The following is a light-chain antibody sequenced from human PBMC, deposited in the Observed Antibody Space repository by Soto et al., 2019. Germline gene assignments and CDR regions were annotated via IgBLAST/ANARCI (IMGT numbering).Light chain of an antibody. CDR3: QQYYSTCWT. V-gene: IGKV4-1*01. CDR2: WXS. Sequence: DIVMTQSPDSLAVSLGERATINCKSSQSFLSSSNNRNYLACFQLKPCQPPKVLXYWXSTRESGVPDRFSGSGSGTDFTLTISSLQAEDVAVYYCQQYYSTCWTFGQGTKVDIK. CDR1: QSFLSSSNNRNY. J-gene: IGKJ1*01.